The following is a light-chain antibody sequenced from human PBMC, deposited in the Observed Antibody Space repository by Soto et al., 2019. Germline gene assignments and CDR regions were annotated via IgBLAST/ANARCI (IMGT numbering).Light chain of an antibody. CDR1: QSISSFY. V-gene: IGKV3-20*01. CDR3: QQYGGSPRT. Sequence: EIVLTQSPGTLSLSPGERATLSCRASQSISSFYLAWCQQTPGQAPRLLIYDASSRAAGIPDRFSGGGSGTDFTLTISRLEPEDFGVYYCQQYGGSPRTFGQGTKVEIK. J-gene: IGKJ1*01. CDR2: DAS.